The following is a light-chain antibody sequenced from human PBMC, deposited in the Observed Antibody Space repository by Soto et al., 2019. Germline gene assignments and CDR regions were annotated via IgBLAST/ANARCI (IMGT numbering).Light chain of an antibody. CDR1: SSDVGRYNL. V-gene: IGLV2-23*01. CDR3: SSYAGSGTFV. CDR2: EGT. J-gene: IGLJ2*01. Sequence: QSALTQPAPVSGSPGQSITISCTGTSSDVGRYNLVSWYQQHPGKAPKLMIYEGTERPSGVSNRFSASKSANTASLTISGLQAEDEAHYHCSSYAGSGTFVFGGGTKVTVL.